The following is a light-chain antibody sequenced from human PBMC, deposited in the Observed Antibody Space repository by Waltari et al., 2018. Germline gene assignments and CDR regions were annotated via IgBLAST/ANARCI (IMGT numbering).Light chain of an antibody. J-gene: IGKJ1*01. CDR1: QTVSSN. CDR3: QQYNNWPRT. V-gene: IGKV3D-15*01. CDR2: GAS. Sequence: EIVMTQSPATLSVSPGERATLSCRASQTVSSNLAWYQQKPGQAPRLLIYGASTRATGVPARFSGIGSGAEFTLTISSLQSEDFAVYYCQQYNNWPRTFGLGTKVEI.